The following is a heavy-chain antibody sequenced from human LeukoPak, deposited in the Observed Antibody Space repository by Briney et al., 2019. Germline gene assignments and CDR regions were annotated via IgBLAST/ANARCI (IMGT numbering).Heavy chain of an antibody. Sequence: SETLSLTCTVSGGSISSYYWSWLRQPPGKGLEWIGYIYYSGSTNYNPSLKSRVTISVDTSKNQFSLKLSSVTAADTAFYYCARRNDPYGLDVWGQGTTVTVSS. CDR2: IYYSGST. V-gene: IGHV4-59*08. D-gene: IGHD1-1*01. CDR3: ARRNDPYGLDV. J-gene: IGHJ6*02. CDR1: GGSISSYY.